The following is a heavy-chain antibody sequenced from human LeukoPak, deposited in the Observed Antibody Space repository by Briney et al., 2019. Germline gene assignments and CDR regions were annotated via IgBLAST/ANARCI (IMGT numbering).Heavy chain of an antibody. D-gene: IGHD2-2*01. J-gene: IGHJ6*02. Sequence: ASVKVSCKASGYTFTGYYMHWVRQAPGQGLEWMGWINPNSGGTNYAQKFQGRVTVTRDTSISTAYMELSRLRSDDTAVYYCARDDTDIVVVPAAIYGMDVWGQGTTVTVSS. V-gene: IGHV1-2*02. CDR2: INPNSGGT. CDR1: GYTFTGYY. CDR3: ARDDTDIVVVPAAIYGMDV.